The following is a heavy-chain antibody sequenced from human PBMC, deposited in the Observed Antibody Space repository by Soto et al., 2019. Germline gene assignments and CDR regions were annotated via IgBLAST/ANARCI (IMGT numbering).Heavy chain of an antibody. CDR2: IYYSGST. V-gene: IGHV4-59*01. CDR1: GAPITINY. Sequence: XETLSLTCTVSGAPITINYWSWIRQAPGKGLEWIGYIYYSGSTTYNPSLKSRVTMSADTSKDQFSLKLNSVTAADTAVYYCARDAGGPYDHWGPGFLVTVSS. D-gene: IGHD2-15*01. J-gene: IGHJ4*01. CDR3: ARDAGGPYDH.